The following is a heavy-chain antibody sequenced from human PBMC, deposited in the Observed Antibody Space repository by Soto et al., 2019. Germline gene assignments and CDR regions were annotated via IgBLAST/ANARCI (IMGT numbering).Heavy chain of an antibody. CDR3: ARGKVWDDILTGYYPYYYYYGMDV. CDR2: TYYRSKWYN. CDR1: GDSVSSNSAA. Sequence: SQTLSLTCAISGDSVSSNSAAWNWIRQSPSRGLEWLGRTYYRSKWYNDYAVSVKSRITINPDTSKNQFSPQLNSVTPEDTAVYYCARGKVWDDILTGYYPYYYYYGMDVWGQGTTVT. J-gene: IGHJ6*02. V-gene: IGHV6-1*01. D-gene: IGHD3-9*01.